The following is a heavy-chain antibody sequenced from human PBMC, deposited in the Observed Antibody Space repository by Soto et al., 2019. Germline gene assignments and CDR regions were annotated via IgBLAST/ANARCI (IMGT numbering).Heavy chain of an antibody. CDR1: GGSFSGYY. CDR3: ARVGVNYYGSGSYLRTNWFDP. CDR2: INHSGST. D-gene: IGHD3-10*01. V-gene: IGHV4-34*01. J-gene: IGHJ5*02. Sequence: LTCAVYGGSFSGYYWSWIRQPPGKGLEWIGEINHSGSTNYNPSLKSRVTISVDTSKNQFSLKLSSVTAADTAVYYCARVGVNYYGSGSYLRTNWFDPWGQGTLVTVSS.